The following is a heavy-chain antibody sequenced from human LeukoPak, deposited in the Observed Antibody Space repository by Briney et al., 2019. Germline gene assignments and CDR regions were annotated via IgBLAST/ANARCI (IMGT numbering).Heavy chain of an antibody. Sequence: SQTLSLTCTVSGGSISSSSYYWGWIRQPPGKGLEWIGSIYYSGSTYYNPSLKSRVTISVDTSKNQFSLKLSSVTAADTAVYYCARQNYDFWSGYSNWFDPWGQGTLVIVSS. CDR1: GGSISSSSYY. D-gene: IGHD3-3*01. V-gene: IGHV4-39*01. CDR3: ARQNYDFWSGYSNWFDP. CDR2: IYYSGST. J-gene: IGHJ5*02.